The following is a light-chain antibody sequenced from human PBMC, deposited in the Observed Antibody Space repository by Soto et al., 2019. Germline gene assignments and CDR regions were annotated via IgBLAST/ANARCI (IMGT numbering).Light chain of an antibody. J-gene: IGKJ5*01. V-gene: IGKV1-9*01. CDR3: QQLNSFPIT. CDR2: AAS. Sequence: DIQLTQAPSFLSASAVDRVSITCRASQAISSYLAWYQQKPGRAPKLLIYAASTLQSGVPSRFIGSGSGTEFTLTITSLQPEDFATYYCQQLNSFPITFGQGTRLEIK. CDR1: QAISSY.